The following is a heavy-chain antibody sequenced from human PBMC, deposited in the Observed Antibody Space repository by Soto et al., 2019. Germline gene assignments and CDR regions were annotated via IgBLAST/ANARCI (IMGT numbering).Heavy chain of an antibody. CDR3: ARDGYYSNYYYYGMDV. V-gene: IGHV3-30-3*01. CDR2: ISSDGSNK. D-gene: IGHD4-4*01. J-gene: IGHJ6*02. Sequence: TGGSLRLSCAASGFTFSSYAIHWVRQAPGKGLEWVAVISSDGSNKYYADSVKGRFTISRDNFKDTLYLQMTTLRAEDTAVYYCARDGYYSNYYYYGMDVWGQGTTVTVSS. CDR1: GFTFSSYA.